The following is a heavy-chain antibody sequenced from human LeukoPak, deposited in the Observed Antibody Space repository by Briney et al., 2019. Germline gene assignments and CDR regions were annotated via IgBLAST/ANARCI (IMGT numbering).Heavy chain of an antibody. D-gene: IGHD3-3*01. V-gene: IGHV1-8*03. CDR1: GYTFTSYD. Sequence: ASVKVSCKASGYTFTSYDINWVRQATGQWLEWMGWMNPNSGNTGYAQKFQGGVTITRNTSISTAYMELSSLRSEDTAVYYCARAKRDDFWSGSNWSPYYYYMDVWGKGTTVTVSS. CDR2: MNPNSGNT. J-gene: IGHJ6*03. CDR3: ARAKRDDFWSGSNWSPYYYYMDV.